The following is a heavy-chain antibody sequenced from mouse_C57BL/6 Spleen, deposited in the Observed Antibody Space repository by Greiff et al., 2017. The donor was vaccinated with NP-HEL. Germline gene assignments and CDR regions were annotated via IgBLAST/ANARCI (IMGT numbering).Heavy chain of an antibody. Sequence: VQVVESGPGLVQPSQSLSITCTVSGFSLTSYGVHWVRQSPGKGLEWLGVIWSGGSTDYNAAFISRLSISKDNSKSQVFFKMNSLQADDTAIYYCAGGKSLYYYAMDYWGQGTSVTVSS. CDR3: AGGKSLYYYAMDY. V-gene: IGHV2-2*01. J-gene: IGHJ4*01. CDR2: IWSGGST. CDR1: GFSLTSYG. D-gene: IGHD1-1*01.